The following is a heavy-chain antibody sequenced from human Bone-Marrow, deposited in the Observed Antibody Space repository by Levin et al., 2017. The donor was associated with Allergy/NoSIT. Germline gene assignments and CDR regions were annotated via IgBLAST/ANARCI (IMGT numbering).Heavy chain of an antibody. CDR3: ARGMRPTVITGTDASDV. Sequence: LSLTCAASGFTFSYSNMHWVRQAPGKGLEWVGSISGSGNYIYYTGSLKGRFSISRDNANNSLYLQMNTLRAEDTAVYYCARGMRPTVITGTDASDVWGQGTVVTVSS. CDR2: ISGSGNYI. D-gene: IGHD3-16*02. CDR1: GFTFSYSN. J-gene: IGHJ3*01. V-gene: IGHV3-21*01.